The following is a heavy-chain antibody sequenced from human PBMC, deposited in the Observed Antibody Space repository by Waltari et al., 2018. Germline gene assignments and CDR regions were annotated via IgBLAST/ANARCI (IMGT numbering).Heavy chain of an antibody. Sequence: QAQLPQWGSALVRPSETLYLPCDVYGVSLPLSYWTLLRRSPGKALEWTATNTPAQSPGKGLEWMGENKLGDITDYNPSLENRVTILWDKSKNQLSLRLDAVTAADTAVYYCVTGPRDKWVGRYSGEFFHHWGPGTLVTVSS. J-gene: IGHJ1*01. D-gene: IGHD3-9*01. V-gene: IGHV4-34*01. CDR2: NKLGDIT. CDR1: GVSLPLSY. CDR3: VTGPRDKWVGRYSGEFFHH.